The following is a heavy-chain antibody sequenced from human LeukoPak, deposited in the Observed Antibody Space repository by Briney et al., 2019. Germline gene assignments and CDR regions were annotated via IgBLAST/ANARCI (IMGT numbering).Heavy chain of an antibody. V-gene: IGHV3-74*01. CDR3: AREQYNWNALDY. J-gene: IGHJ4*02. CDR2: IRSDGSDT. Sequence: QPGGSLRLSCAASGFTFSSYAMHWVRQAPGEGLVWVSRIRSDGSDTRYAESVKGRFTISRDNSKNTLYLQMNSLKTEDTAVYYCAREQYNWNALDYWGQGSLVTVSS. D-gene: IGHD1-20*01. CDR1: GFTFSSYA.